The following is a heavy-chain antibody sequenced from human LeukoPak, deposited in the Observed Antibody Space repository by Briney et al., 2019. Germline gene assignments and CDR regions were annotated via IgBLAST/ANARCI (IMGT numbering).Heavy chain of an antibody. CDR3: AKHAAYWYFDL. CDR2: ISNNGGST. D-gene: IGHD2-15*01. CDR1: GFTFNNYA. Sequence: GGSLRLSCTASGFTFNNYAMSWVRQAPGKGLEWVSTISNNGGSTYYADSVKGRFTISRDNCKDRLLLKMKSVRAEDTGVYNXAKHAAYWYFDLWDRGTLVTVSS. V-gene: IGHV3-23*01. J-gene: IGHJ2*01.